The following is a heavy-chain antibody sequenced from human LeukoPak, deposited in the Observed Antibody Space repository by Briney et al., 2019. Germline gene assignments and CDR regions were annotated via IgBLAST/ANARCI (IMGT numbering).Heavy chain of an antibody. J-gene: IGHJ3*02. D-gene: IGHD3-22*01. V-gene: IGHV4-39*01. CDR2: IYYSGST. CDR1: GGSISSSSYY. Sequence: PSETLSLTCTVCGGSISSSSYYLGWIRQPPGKGLEWIVSIYYSGSTYYNPSLKSRVTISVDTSKNQFSLKLRSVTAADTAVYYCARHYYDSSGYWTYAFDIWGQGTMVTVSS. CDR3: ARHYYDSSGYWTYAFDI.